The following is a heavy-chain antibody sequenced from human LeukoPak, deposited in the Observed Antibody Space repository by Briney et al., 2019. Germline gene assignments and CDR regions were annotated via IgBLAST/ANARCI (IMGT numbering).Heavy chain of an antibody. J-gene: IGHJ4*02. D-gene: IGHD2-15*01. Sequence: PGGSLRLSCAASGCAFSNYAMSWVRQAPGKGLEWVSSITGSGGGTYYADSVKGRFTISRDNSKNTLDLQMNSLRAEDTAVYYCAKGLKGCSGGSCYYFFDFWGQGTLVTVSS. V-gene: IGHV3-23*01. CDR1: GCAFSNYA. CDR3: AKGLKGCSGGSCYYFFDF. CDR2: ITGSGGGT.